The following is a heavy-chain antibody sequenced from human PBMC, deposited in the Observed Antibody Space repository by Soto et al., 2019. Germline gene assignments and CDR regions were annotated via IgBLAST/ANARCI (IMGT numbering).Heavy chain of an antibody. J-gene: IGHJ6*02. V-gene: IGHV5-10-1*01. CDR3: ARSQYGDPSDPHSYGLYGMDV. CDR2: IDPSDSYT. D-gene: IGHD5-18*01. CDR1: GYSFTSYW. Sequence: GESLKISCKGSGYSFTSYWISWVRQMPGKGLEWMGRIDPSDSYTNYSPSFQGHVTISADKSISTAYLQWSSLKASDTAMYYCARSQYGDPSDPHSYGLYGMDVWGQGTTVTVSS.